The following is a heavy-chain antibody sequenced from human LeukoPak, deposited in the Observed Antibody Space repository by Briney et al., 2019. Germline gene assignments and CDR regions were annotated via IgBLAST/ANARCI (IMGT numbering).Heavy chain of an antibody. D-gene: IGHD2-8*02. J-gene: IGHJ4*02. V-gene: IGHV3-30*02. CDR1: GFTFSSYG. Sequence: GGSLRLSCAASGFTFSSYGMHWVRQAPGKGLEWVAFIRYDGSNKYYADSVKGRFTISRDNSKNTLSLQMNSLRAEDTAVYYCLVARAFDYWGQGTLVTVSS. CDR3: LVARAFDY. CDR2: IRYDGSNK.